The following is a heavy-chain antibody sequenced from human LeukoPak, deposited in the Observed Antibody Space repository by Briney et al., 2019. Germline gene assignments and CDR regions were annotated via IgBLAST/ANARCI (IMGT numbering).Heavy chain of an antibody. V-gene: IGHV3-74*01. J-gene: IGHJ4*02. CDR3: ASSTQISKYADY. CDR1: GFTFSSYW. Sequence: GGSLRLSCAASGFTFSSYWMHWVRQAPGKGLVWVSRINSDGSITTYADSVRGRFTISRDNAKSTLYLQMNSLRAEDTAVYYCASSTQISKYADYWGQGTLVTVSS. CDR2: INSDGSIT. D-gene: IGHD2-2*01.